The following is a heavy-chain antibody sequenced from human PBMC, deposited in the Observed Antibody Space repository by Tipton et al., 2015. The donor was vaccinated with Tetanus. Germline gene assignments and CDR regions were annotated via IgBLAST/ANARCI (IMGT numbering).Heavy chain of an antibody. D-gene: IGHD2-2*01. CDR3: ARRSYCSSSRCFDAFDL. CDR1: GGSVRSGDYD. J-gene: IGHJ3*01. V-gene: IGHV4-61*08. Sequence: TLSLPCTVSGGSVRSGDYDWNWIRQPPGKGLEWIGYVHYSGRTNKSPSLKSRVTLSTDRSKNQFSLSLTSVTAADTAVYYCARRSYCSSSRCFDAFDLWGQGTMVTVSS. CDR2: VHYSGRT.